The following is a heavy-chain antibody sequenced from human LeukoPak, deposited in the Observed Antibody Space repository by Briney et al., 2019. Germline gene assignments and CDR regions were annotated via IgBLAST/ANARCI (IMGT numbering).Heavy chain of an antibody. D-gene: IGHD6-6*01. V-gene: IGHV4-39*07. CDR1: GGSISSSSYY. CDR3: ARDDSSSSGWVLDY. J-gene: IGHJ4*02. CDR2: IYYSGST. Sequence: SETLSLTCTVSGGSISSSSYYWGWIRQPPGKGLEWTGSIYYSGSTYYNPSLKSRVTISVDTSKNQFSLKLSSVTAADTAVYYCARDDSSSSGWVLDYWGQGTLVTVSS.